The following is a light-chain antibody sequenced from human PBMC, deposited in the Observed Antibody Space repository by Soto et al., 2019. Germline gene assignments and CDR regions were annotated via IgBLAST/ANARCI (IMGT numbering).Light chain of an antibody. V-gene: IGKV3-15*01. J-gene: IGKJ2*01. Sequence: EIVVTQSPATLSVSPGERVTLSCRASQSVSSSLAWYQQRPGQAPRLLIYDTSTRAAGIAARFSGSGSGADFTLTINSLQAEDVAVYFCHQYYRTPYTFGQGTKLEIK. CDR1: QSVSSS. CDR2: DTS. CDR3: HQYYRTPYT.